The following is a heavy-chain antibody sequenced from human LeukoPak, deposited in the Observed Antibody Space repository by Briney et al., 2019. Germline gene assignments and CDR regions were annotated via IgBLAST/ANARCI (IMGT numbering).Heavy chain of an antibody. CDR1: GCSISSSSYY. V-gene: IGHV4-39*01. CDR3: ARDYAVRGAQGAFDI. J-gene: IGHJ3*02. CDR2: IYYSGST. Sequence: SETLSLTCTVSGCSISSSSYYWGWIRQPPGKGLEWIGSIYYSGSTYYNPSLKSRVTISVDTSKNQFSLKLSSVTAADTAVYYCARDYAVRGAQGAFDIWGQGTMVTVSS. D-gene: IGHD3-10*01.